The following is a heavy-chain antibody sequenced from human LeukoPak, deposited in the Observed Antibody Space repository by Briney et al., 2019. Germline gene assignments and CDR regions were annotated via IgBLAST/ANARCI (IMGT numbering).Heavy chain of an antibody. CDR3: ASLVVVVVTASEIDY. CDR2: INHSGST. J-gene: IGHJ4*02. CDR1: GGSFSGYY. Sequence: SETLSLTCAVYGGSFSGYYWSWIRQPPGKGLEWIGEINHSGSTYYNPSLKSRVTISGDTSKNQFSLKLRSVTAADTAVYYCASLVVVVVTASEIDYWGQGTLVTVSS. D-gene: IGHD2-21*02. V-gene: IGHV4-34*01.